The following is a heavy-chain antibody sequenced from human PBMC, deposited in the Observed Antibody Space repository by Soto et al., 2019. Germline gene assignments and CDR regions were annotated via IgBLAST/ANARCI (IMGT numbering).Heavy chain of an antibody. Sequence: SVKVSCKASGGTFSSYAISWVRQAPGQGLEWMGGIIPIFGTANYAQKFQGRVTITADKSTSTAYMELSSLRSEDTAVYYCARDLRADIAARRYYGMDVWGQGTTVTVSS. CDR1: GGTFSSYA. J-gene: IGHJ6*02. CDR2: IIPIFGTA. CDR3: ARDLRADIAARRYYGMDV. V-gene: IGHV1-69*06. D-gene: IGHD6-6*01.